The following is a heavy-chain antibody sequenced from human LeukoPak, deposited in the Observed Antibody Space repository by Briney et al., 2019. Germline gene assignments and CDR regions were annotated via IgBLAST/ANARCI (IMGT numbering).Heavy chain of an antibody. CDR1: GFIVSSDH. CDR2: IYKGGNT. V-gene: IGHV3-53*01. Sequence: GGSLRLSCAASGFIVSSDHMSWVRQAPGKGLEWVAVIYKGGNTFYADPVKGRFTISRDNSKNTVYLQMNSLRAEDTAVYYCVRAPGATWGQGTLVTVSS. D-gene: IGHD3-10*01. J-gene: IGHJ5*02. CDR3: VRAPGAT.